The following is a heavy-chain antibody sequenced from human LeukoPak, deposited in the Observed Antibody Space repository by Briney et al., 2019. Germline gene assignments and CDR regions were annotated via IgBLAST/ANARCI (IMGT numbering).Heavy chain of an antibody. CDR1: GFTFSSYG. Sequence: GRSLILSCAASGFTFSSYGMHWVRQAPGKGLEWVAVISYDGSNKYYADSVKGRFTISRDNSKNTLYLQMNSLRAEDTAVYYCAKSWWGYCSGGSCYWDYWGQGTLVTVSS. D-gene: IGHD2-15*01. V-gene: IGHV3-30*18. CDR3: AKSWWGYCSGGSCYWDY. CDR2: ISYDGSNK. J-gene: IGHJ4*02.